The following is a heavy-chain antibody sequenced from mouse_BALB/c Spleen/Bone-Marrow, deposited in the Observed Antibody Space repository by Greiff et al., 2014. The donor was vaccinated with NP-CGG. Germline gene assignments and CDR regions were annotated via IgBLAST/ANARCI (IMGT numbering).Heavy chain of an antibody. CDR3: VRHDSSVYYAMDY. D-gene: IGHD3-2*01. J-gene: IGHJ4*01. CDR1: GFTFNTYA. Sequence: EVQGVESGGGLVQPKGSLKLSCAASGFTFNTYAMNWVRQAPGKGLEWVARIRSKSNNYATYYADSVKDRFTISRDDSQSMLYLQMNNLKTEDTAMYYCVRHDSSVYYAMDYWGQGTSVTVSS. V-gene: IGHV10-1*02. CDR2: IRSKSNNYAT.